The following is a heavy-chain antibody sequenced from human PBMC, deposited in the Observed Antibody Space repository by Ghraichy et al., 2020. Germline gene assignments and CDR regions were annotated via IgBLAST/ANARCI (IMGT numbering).Heavy chain of an antibody. V-gene: IGHV3-23*01. CDR3: GKALERFSEYLSFYYYYGMDV. D-gene: IGHD3-3*01. CDR1: GFTFSSYA. Sequence: GSLRLSCAASGFTFSSYAMNWVRQAPGRGLELGSTISGRDGSTYYADSVKGRFTITRYNSKNKLYLQKNSLRAEDTAVYYCGKALERFSEYLSFYYYYGMDVWGQGTLVTVSS. CDR2: ISGRDGST. J-gene: IGHJ6*02.